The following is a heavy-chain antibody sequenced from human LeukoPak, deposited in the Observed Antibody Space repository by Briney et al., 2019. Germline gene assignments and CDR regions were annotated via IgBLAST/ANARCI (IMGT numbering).Heavy chain of an antibody. CDR3: AYQQLATGY. Sequence: QTGGSLRLSCAASGFTFSSYAMSWVRQAPGKGLEWVSAISGSGGSTYYADSVKGRFTISRDNSKNTLYLQMNSPRAEDTAVYYCAYQQLATGYWGQGTLVTVSS. CDR1: GFTFSSYA. D-gene: IGHD6-6*01. J-gene: IGHJ4*02. CDR2: ISGSGGST. V-gene: IGHV3-23*01.